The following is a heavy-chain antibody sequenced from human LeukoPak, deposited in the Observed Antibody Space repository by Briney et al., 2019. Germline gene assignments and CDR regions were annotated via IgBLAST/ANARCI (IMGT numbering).Heavy chain of an antibody. V-gene: IGHV3-23*01. CDR3: AKDRLWSGYYYY. D-gene: IGHD3-3*01. CDR1: GFTFSSYA. Sequence: PGGSLRLSCAASGFTFSSYAMSWVRQAPGKGLEWVSAISGSGGSTYYADSVKGRFTISRGNSKNTLYLQMNSLRAEDTAVYYCAKDRLWSGYYYYWGQGTLVTVSS. J-gene: IGHJ4*02. CDR2: ISGSGGST.